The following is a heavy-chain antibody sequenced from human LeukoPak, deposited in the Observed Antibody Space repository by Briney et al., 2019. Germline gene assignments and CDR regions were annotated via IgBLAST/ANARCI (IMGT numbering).Heavy chain of an antibody. J-gene: IGHJ4*02. V-gene: IGHV3-30*18. CDR1: GFTFSSYG. D-gene: IGHD6-13*01. CDR3: AKESSSSWLDY. CDR2: ISYDGSNK. Sequence: PGRSLRLSCAASGFTFSSYGMHWVRQAPGKGLEWVAVISYDGSNKYYADSVKGRFTISRDKSKNTLYLQMNSLRAEDTAVYYCAKESSSSWLDYWGQGTLVTVSS.